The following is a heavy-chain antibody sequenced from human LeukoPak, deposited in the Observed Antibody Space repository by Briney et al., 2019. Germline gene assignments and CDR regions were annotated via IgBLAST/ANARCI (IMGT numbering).Heavy chain of an antibody. CDR1: GFTFSSYA. D-gene: IGHD6-13*01. CDR3: VKDGPRSWAELDY. V-gene: IGHV3-64D*06. Sequence: GGSLRLSCSASGFTFSSYAMHWVRQAPGKGLEYVSAIRSNGGSTYYADSVKGRFTISRDNSKNTLYLQMSSLRAEDTAVYYCVKDGPRSWAELDYWGQGTLVTVSS. CDR2: IRSNGGST. J-gene: IGHJ4*02.